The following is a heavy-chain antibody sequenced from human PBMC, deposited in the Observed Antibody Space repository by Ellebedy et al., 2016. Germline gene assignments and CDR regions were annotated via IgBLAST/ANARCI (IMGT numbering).Heavy chain of an antibody. V-gene: IGHV3-23*01. D-gene: IGHD4-17*01. Sequence: GGSLRLXXAASGFTFSSYAMNWVRQAPGKGLEWISAITGSAGSTYYADSVKGRFTISRDNSKNTVFLQMNSLRAEDTAVYYCAREQIYGDFPYYFDYWGQGTLVTVSS. CDR1: GFTFSSYA. CDR2: ITGSAGST. CDR3: AREQIYGDFPYYFDY. J-gene: IGHJ4*02.